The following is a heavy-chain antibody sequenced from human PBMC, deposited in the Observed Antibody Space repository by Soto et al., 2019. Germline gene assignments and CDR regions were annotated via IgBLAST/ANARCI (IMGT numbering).Heavy chain of an antibody. CDR2: INHSGST. V-gene: IGHV4-34*01. CDR3: ARGRNYGDYELYY. J-gene: IGHJ4*02. Sequence: SETLSLTCAVYGGSFSSYYWSWIRQPPGKGLEWIGEINHSGSTNYNPSLKSRVTISVDTSKNQFSLKLSSVTAADTAVYYCARGRNYGDYELYYWGQGTLVTVSS. CDR1: GGSFSSYY. D-gene: IGHD4-17*01.